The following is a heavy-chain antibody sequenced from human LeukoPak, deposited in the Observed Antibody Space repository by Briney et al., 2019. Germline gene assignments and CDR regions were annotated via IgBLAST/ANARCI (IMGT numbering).Heavy chain of an antibody. Sequence: PSETLSLTCTVSGGSISSSSYYWGWIRQPPGKGLEWIGSIYYSGSTYYNPSLKSRVTISVDTSKNQFSLKLSSVTAADTAVYYCARQAYGFWSDPWGQGTLVTVSS. CDR2: IYYSGST. V-gene: IGHV4-39*01. CDR3: ARQAYGFWSDP. CDR1: GGSISSSSYY. D-gene: IGHD3-3*01. J-gene: IGHJ5*02.